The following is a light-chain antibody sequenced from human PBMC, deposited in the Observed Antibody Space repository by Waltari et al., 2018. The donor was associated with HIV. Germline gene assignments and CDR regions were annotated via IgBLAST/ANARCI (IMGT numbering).Light chain of an antibody. CDR2: QDS. J-gene: IGLJ2*01. V-gene: IGLV3-1*01. Sequence: SYELTQPPSVSVSPGQTASITCSGDQLGDKYACWYQQKPGQSPVLVIDQDSKRPSGIPGRFSGSNSGNTATLTISGTQAMDEADYYCQAWDSSVVFGGGTKLTVL. CDR1: QLGDKY. CDR3: QAWDSSVV.